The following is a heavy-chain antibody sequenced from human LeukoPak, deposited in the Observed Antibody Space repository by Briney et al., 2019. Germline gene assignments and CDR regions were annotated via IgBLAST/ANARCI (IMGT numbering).Heavy chain of an antibody. Sequence: GGSLRLSCAASGFTFSNAWMSWVRQAPGKGLEWVGRIKSKTDGGTTDYAAPVKGRFTISRDDSKNTLYLQMNSLKTEDTAVYYCTTDTGATARGDYWGQGTLVTVSS. J-gene: IGHJ4*02. D-gene: IGHD1-26*01. CDR3: TTDTGATARGDY. CDR1: GFTFSNAW. CDR2: IKSKTDGGTT. V-gene: IGHV3-15*01.